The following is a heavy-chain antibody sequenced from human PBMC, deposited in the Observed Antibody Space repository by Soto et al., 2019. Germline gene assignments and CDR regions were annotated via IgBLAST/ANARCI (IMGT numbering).Heavy chain of an antibody. V-gene: IGHV1-8*01. J-gene: IGHJ6*02. CDR3: SLAGISYYNYGIDV. CDR1: GYTFTSYD. Sequence: QVQLVQSGAEVKKPGASVKVSCKASGYTFTSYDINWVRQATGQGLEWMGWMNPNSGNTGYAQKFQGRVTMTSDTSISIASMELCSLGSEDTVVHYCSLAGISYYNYGIDVWGQGTTVTVS. CDR2: MNPNSGNT. D-gene: IGHD1-1*01.